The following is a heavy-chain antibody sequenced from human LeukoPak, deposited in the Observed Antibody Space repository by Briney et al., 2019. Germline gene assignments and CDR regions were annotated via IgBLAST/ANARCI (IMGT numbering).Heavy chain of an antibody. CDR3: ATKIAAAGIFDY. V-gene: IGHV1-69*06. D-gene: IGHD6-13*01. CDR1: GGTFSSYA. CDR2: IIPIFGTA. Sequence: ASVKVSCKASGGTFSSYAISWVRQAPGQGLEWMGGIIPIFGTANYAQKFQGRVTITADKSTSTAYMELSSLRSEDTAVYYCATKIAAAGIFDYWGQGTLVTVSS. J-gene: IGHJ4*02.